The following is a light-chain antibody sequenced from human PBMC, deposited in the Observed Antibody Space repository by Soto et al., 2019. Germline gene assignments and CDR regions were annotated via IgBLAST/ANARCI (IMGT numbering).Light chain of an antibody. J-gene: IGKJ2*01. Sequence: EIVLMQSPGTLSLSPGERATLSCSASQSVTNNYLAWYQQKPGQAPRLLIYGASSRATGVHDRFSGSGSGTVFTLNITRREPEDFAVYYCQQYGISPLMYTLGQGTKLGVK. CDR1: QSVTNNY. CDR2: GAS. V-gene: IGKV3-20*01. CDR3: QQYGISPLMYT.